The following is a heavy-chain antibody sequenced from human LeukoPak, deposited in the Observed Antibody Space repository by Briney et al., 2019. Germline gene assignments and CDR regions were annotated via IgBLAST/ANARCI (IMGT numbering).Heavy chain of an antibody. Sequence: GGSLRLSCAASGFTFSSYAMSWVRQAPGKGLEWVSAISGSGGSTYYADSVKGRFTISRDNAKNTLYLQMNSLRAEDTAVYYCARGYYSSSRFDSWGQGTLVTVSS. D-gene: IGHD6-13*01. CDR2: ISGSGGST. V-gene: IGHV3-23*01. J-gene: IGHJ4*02. CDR3: ARGYYSSSRFDS. CDR1: GFTFSSYA.